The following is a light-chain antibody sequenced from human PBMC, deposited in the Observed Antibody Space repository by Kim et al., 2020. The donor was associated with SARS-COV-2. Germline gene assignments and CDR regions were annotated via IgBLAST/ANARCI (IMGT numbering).Light chain of an antibody. J-gene: IGKJ4*01. CDR1: QTISSSS. CDR2: GAS. V-gene: IGKV3-20*01. Sequence: EIVLTQSPGTLSLSPVERATLSCRASQTISSSSLAWYQQKPGQAPRLLIYGASSRATGIPDKFSGSGSGTDFTLTISRLEPEDFAVYSCQQYGSTPLTFGGGTKVEIK. CDR3: QQYGSTPLT.